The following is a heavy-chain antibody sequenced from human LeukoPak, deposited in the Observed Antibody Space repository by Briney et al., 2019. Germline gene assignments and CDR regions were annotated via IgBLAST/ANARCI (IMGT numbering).Heavy chain of an antibody. J-gene: IGHJ5*02. Sequence: GGSLRLSCAASGFTFSGSAMSWVRQAPGKGLEWVSGISGGGGSTYYADSVKGRFTISRDNSKNTLYLQMDSLRAEDTALYYCAKGSGINHYHWIDPWGQGTLVTVSS. V-gene: IGHV3-23*01. CDR2: ISGGGGST. CDR3: AKGSGINHYHWIDP. D-gene: IGHD1-14*01. CDR1: GFTFSGSA.